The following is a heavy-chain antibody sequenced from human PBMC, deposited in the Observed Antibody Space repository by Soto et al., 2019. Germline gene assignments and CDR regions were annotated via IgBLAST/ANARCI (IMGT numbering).Heavy chain of an antibody. CDR2: IYYSGST. CDR1: GGSISKYY. CDR3: ARHEGIAVAYNWFDP. Sequence: QVQLRQSGPRLVKPSETLSLTCTVSGGSISKYYWSWIRQPPGKGLEWIGYIYYSGSTNYNPSLKRGDTISIHTSKGQFSLRLSSVTDADTAVYYCARHEGIAVAYNWFDPWGQGTLVTVSS. V-gene: IGHV4-59*08. D-gene: IGHD6-19*01. J-gene: IGHJ5*02.